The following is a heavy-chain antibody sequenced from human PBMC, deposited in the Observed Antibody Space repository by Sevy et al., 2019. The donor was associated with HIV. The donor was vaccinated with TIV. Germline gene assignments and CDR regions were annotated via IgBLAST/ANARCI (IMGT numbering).Heavy chain of an antibody. CDR3: ARHKLSYDNNWIQDNWFDP. V-gene: IGHV5-51*01. CDR1: GYSFSDYW. Sequence: GESLKISCKGSGYSFSDYWIGWVRRKPGKGLEWMGIIYPGDSETRYNPSFEGQVTISADTSINTAYQERRCLKASVTAMYDCARHKLSYDNNWIQDNWFDPWGQGTLVTVSS. CDR2: IYPGDSET. J-gene: IGHJ5*02. D-gene: IGHD1-1*01.